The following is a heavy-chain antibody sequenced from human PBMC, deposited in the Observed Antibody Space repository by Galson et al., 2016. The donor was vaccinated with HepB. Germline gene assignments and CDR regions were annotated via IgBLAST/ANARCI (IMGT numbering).Heavy chain of an antibody. CDR1: GFSISSYS. CDR2: ISTGSTTI. V-gene: IGHV3-48*01. D-gene: IGHD3-9*01. J-gene: IGHJ4*02. CDR3: ARDNCDILTGYGPCEH. Sequence: SLRLSCAASGFSISSYSMNWVRQAPGKGLEWVSYISTGSTTIYYADSVKGRFTISRDNAKNSLYLQMNRLRGEDTAVYYCARDNCDILTGYGPCEHWGQGTLVTVSS.